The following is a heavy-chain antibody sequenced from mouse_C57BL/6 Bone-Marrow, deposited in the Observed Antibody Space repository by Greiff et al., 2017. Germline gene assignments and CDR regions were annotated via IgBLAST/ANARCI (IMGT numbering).Heavy chain of an antibody. CDR2: ISNGGGST. D-gene: IGHD1-1*01. CDR1: GFTFSDYY. Sequence: EVHLVESGGGLVQPGGSLKLSCAASGFTFSDYYMYWVRQTPEKRLEWVAYISNGGGSTYYPDTVKGRFTISRDKAKNTLYLQMSRLKSEDTAMYYCARWGLLRSSYAMDYWGQGTSVTVSS. J-gene: IGHJ4*01. CDR3: ARWGLLRSSYAMDY. V-gene: IGHV5-12*01.